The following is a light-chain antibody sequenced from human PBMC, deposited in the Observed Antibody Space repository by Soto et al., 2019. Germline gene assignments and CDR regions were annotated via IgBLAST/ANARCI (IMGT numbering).Light chain of an antibody. CDR1: SSNIGSNT. J-gene: IGLJ3*02. V-gene: IGLV1-44*01. Sequence: QAVVTQPPSASGTPGQRVTISCSGSSSNIGSNTVSWYQHLPGTAPKLLIYRNNQRPSGVPDRFSGSKSGTSASLAISGLQSEDEADYYCASWDNSLKGLVFGGGTKLTVL. CDR2: RNN. CDR3: ASWDNSLKGLV.